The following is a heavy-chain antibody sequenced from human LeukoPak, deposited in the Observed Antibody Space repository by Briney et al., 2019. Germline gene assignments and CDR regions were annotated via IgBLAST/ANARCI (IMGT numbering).Heavy chain of an antibody. D-gene: IGHD1-26*01. V-gene: IGHV3-23*01. CDR1: GFTFSSYG. Sequence: PGGSLRLSCAASGFTFSSYGMSWVRQAPGKGLEWVSAISGSGGSTYYADSVKGRFTISRDNSKNTLYLQMNSLRAEDTAVYYCAKDGEDNRYSGSYYDYWGQGTLVTVSS. CDR2: ISGSGGST. J-gene: IGHJ4*02. CDR3: AKDGEDNRYSGSYYDY.